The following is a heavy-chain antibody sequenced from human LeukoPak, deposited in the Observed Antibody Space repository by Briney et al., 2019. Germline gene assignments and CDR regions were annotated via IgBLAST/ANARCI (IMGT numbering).Heavy chain of an antibody. CDR1: GGSFSGYY. V-gene: IGHV4-34*01. CDR3: ARQGVLLWLRSNWFDP. D-gene: IGHD3-10*01. J-gene: IGHJ5*02. CDR2: INHSRST. Sequence: SETLSLTCAVYGGSFSGYYWSWIRQPPGKGLEWIGEINHSRSTNYNPSLKSRVTISVDTSKNQFSLKLSSVTAADTAVYYCARQGVLLWLRSNWFDPWGQGTLVTVSS.